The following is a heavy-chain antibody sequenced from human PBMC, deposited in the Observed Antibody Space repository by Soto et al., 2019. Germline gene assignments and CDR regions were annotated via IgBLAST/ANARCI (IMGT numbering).Heavy chain of an antibody. CDR2: INSDGSST. CDR1: GFTFSSYW. CDR3: ARGASYTGYSSSWYDPGFDY. Sequence: EVQLVESGGGLVQPGGSLRLSCAASGFTFSSYWMHWVRQAPGKGLVWVSRINSDGSSTSYADSVKGRFTISRDNAKNMLYLQMNSLRAEDSAVYYCARGASYTGYSSSWYDPGFDYWGQGTLVTVSS. J-gene: IGHJ4*02. D-gene: IGHD6-13*01. V-gene: IGHV3-74*01.